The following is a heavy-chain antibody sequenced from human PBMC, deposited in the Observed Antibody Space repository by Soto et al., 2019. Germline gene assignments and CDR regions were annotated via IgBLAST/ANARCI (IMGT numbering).Heavy chain of an antibody. V-gene: IGHV4-34*01. D-gene: IGHD3-3*01. CDR3: ARVPIYYDFWSGHYTPPWFAP. J-gene: IGHJ5*02. Sequence: SETLCLTCGVEGGSCVGFDGSWIRQPPGKGLEWIGEINHSGSTNYNPSLKSRVTISVDTSKNQFSLKLSSVTAADTAVYYCARVPIYYDFWSGHYTPPWFAPRGQGTLVPVSS. CDR2: INHSGST. CDR1: GGSCVGFD.